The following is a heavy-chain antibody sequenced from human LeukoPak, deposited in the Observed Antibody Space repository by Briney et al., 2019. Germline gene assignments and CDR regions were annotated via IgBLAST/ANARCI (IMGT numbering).Heavy chain of an antibody. J-gene: IGHJ4*02. V-gene: IGHV3-23*01. CDR2: VPSSGGRT. CDR1: GFTFSKAW. Sequence: GGSLRLSCAASGFTFSKAWMNWVRQAPGKGLEWVSSVPSSGGRTYYADSVKGRFTISRDNSKNTLYLQMNSLRAEDTAVYYCAKDRGGSSAWPAFDSWGQGTLVTVSS. D-gene: IGHD6-19*01. CDR3: AKDRGGSSAWPAFDS.